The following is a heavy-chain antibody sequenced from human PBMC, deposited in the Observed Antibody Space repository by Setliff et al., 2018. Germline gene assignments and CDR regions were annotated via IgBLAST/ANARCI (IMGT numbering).Heavy chain of an antibody. Sequence: ASVKVSCKASGYTFTSYAFSWVRQAPGQGLEWMGWISAYNGNTNYAQKLQGRVTMTTDTSTSTAYMELRSLRSDDTAVYYCARDLVGYCSGGSCYDWDYWGQGTLVTVSS. V-gene: IGHV1-18*01. D-gene: IGHD2-15*01. CDR2: ISAYNGNT. CDR1: GYTFTSYA. CDR3: ARDLVGYCSGGSCYDWDY. J-gene: IGHJ4*02.